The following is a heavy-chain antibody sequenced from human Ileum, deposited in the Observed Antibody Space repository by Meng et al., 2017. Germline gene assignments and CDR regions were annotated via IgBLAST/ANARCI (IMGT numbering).Heavy chain of an antibody. CDR3: VRETYWSLDC. Sequence: GGSLRLSCAASGFTVSNYWMHWVRQAPGEGLVWVPRLSRDGRITEYAGSVKGRFTISRDTAKHTVHLQMNSVRAEDTAIYYCVRETYWSLDCWGQGTLVTVSS. CDR1: GFTVSNYW. J-gene: IGHJ4*02. V-gene: IGHV3-74*03. D-gene: IGHD2-21*01. CDR2: LSRDGRIT.